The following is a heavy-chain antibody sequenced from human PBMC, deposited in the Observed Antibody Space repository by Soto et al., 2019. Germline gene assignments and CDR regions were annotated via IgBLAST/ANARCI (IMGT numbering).Heavy chain of an antibody. D-gene: IGHD3-10*01. V-gene: IGHV3-15*07. CDR1: GFTFSNAW. J-gene: IGHJ4*02. CDR3: ATGGYYKDN. Sequence: GGSLRLSCATSGFTFSNAWMNWVRQAPGKGLEWVGRIKSKVDGGTTDYAAPVKGRFFLSRDDSKNTVYLQMNSLTSEDTGVYYCATGGYYKDNWGLGTLVTVSS. CDR2: IKSKVDGGTT.